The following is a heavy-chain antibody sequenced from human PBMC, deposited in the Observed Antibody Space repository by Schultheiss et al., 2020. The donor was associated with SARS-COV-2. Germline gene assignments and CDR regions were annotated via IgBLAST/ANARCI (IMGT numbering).Heavy chain of an antibody. CDR2: IKQDGSEK. Sequence: GGSLRLSCAASGFTFSSYAMHWVRQAPGKGLGWVAIIKQDGSEKYYVDSVKGRFTISRDNARNSLYLQLNSLRAEDTAVYYCAYSSGWARYFDDWGQGTLVTVSS. D-gene: IGHD6-19*01. V-gene: IGHV3-7*03. J-gene: IGHJ4*02. CDR3: AYSSGWARYFDD. CDR1: GFTFSSYA.